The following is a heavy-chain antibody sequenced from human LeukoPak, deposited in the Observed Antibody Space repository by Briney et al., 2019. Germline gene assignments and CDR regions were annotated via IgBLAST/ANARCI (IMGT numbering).Heavy chain of an antibody. CDR3: AKGFNWNDYDAFDI. V-gene: IGHV3-23*01. J-gene: IGHJ3*02. CDR1: GITFSNAW. D-gene: IGHD1-20*01. Sequence: PGGSLRLSCAASGITFSNAWMSWVRQAPGKGLEWVSAISGSGGSTYYADSVKGRFTISRDNSKNTLYLQMNSLRAEDTAVYYXAKGFNWNDYDAFDIWGQGTMVTVSS. CDR2: ISGSGGST.